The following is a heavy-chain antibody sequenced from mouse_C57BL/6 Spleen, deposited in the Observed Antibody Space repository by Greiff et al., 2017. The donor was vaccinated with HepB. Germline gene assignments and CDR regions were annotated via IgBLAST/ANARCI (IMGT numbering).Heavy chain of an antibody. CDR3: AGEGYVYDAFAY. V-gene: IGHV1-18*01. Sequence: VQLKESGPELVKPGASVKIPCKASGYTFTDYNMDWVKQSHGKSLEWIGDINPNNGGTIYNQKFKGKATFTVDKSSSTAYMEIRSLTSEDTAVYYCAGEGYVYDAFAYWGQGTLVTVSA. D-gene: IGHD2-2*01. CDR2: INPNNGGT. J-gene: IGHJ3*01. CDR1: GYTFTDYN.